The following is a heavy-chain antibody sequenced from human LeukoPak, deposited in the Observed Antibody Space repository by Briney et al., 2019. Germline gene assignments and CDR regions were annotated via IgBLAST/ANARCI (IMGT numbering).Heavy chain of an antibody. J-gene: IGHJ4*02. CDR2: IYHCGST. V-gene: IGHV4-4*02. CDR3: ARDPGVQGFDY. D-gene: IGHD3-10*01. CDR1: GGSISSSNW. Sequence: PSGTLSLICAVSGGSISSSNWWRWVRHPPRKGLEWIGEIYHCGSTNYNQTLKSRVTISVDKSKTQFSPRPCSATAADTAVYYCARDPGVQGFDYWGQGTLVTVSS.